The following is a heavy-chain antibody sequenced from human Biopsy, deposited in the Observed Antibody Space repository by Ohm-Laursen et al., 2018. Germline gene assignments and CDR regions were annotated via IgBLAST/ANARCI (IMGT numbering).Heavy chain of an antibody. CDR2: ITDSGGST. Sequence: SLRLSCAAPGFTFSSYGMSWVRQAPGKGLEWVSAITDSGGSTFYADSVKGRFTISRDNSKNTLYLQMSSLRVEDTALYYCVRDRGHYYDKSDYKIGDWVWGHGTLVTVSS. CDR3: VRDRGHYYDKSDYKIGDWV. J-gene: IGHJ4*01. CDR1: GFTFSSYG. V-gene: IGHV3-23*01. D-gene: IGHD3-22*01.